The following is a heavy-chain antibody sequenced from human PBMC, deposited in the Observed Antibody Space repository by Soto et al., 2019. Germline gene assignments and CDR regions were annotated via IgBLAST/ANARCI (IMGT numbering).Heavy chain of an antibody. CDR2: IFSNDEK. CDR3: ARHGRGVGARPLDY. V-gene: IGHV2-26*01. D-gene: IGHD1-26*01. CDR1: GFSLSNARMG. J-gene: IGHJ4*02. Sequence: QVTLKESGPVLVKPTETLTLTCTVSGFSLSNARMGVTWIRQPPGKALEWLAHIFSNDEKSYSTSLKSRLTLPKDTSKTQVVLTMTTMDPVDTATYYWARHGRGVGARPLDYWGQRTLVTVSS.